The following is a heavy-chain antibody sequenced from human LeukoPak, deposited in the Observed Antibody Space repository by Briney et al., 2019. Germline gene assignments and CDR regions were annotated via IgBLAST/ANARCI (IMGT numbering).Heavy chain of an antibody. Sequence: ASVKVSCKASGYTFTSYDINWVRQATGQGLEWMGWMNPNSGNTGYAQKFQGRVTMTRNTSISTAYMELSSLRSEDTAVYCCARGQHSYGFDRFYYYYGMDVWGQGTTVTVSS. J-gene: IGHJ6*02. CDR1: GYTFTSYD. V-gene: IGHV1-8*01. CDR3: ARGQHSYGFDRFYYYYGMDV. D-gene: IGHD5-18*01. CDR2: MNPNSGNT.